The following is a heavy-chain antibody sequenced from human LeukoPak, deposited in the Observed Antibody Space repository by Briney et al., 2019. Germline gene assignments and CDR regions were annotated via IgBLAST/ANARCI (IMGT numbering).Heavy chain of an antibody. CDR3: ARRPVDTTMAPGRPFDY. Sequence: SETLSLTCTVSGGSISSSSYYWGWIRQPPGKGLEWIGSISYSGRTYYSPSLKSRVTISVDTSKNQFSLKLSSVTAAETAVYYCARRPVDTTMAPGRPFDYWGQGTLVTVSS. CDR1: GGSISSSSYY. J-gene: IGHJ4*02. V-gene: IGHV4-39*01. D-gene: IGHD5-18*01. CDR2: ISYSGRT.